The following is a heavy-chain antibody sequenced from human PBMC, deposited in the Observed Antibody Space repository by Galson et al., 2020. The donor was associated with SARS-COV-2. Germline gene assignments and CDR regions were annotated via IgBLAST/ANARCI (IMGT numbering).Heavy chain of an antibody. J-gene: IGHJ6*02. CDR1: GFTFSRDW. Sequence: GESLKISCAASGFTFSRDWMHWVRQAPGKGLVWVSRISSYGTDTYYADSVKGRFTISRDNAKNTLYLQMNSLRAEDTAVYYCARAGGYESVHRYWYGLDVWGQGTTVTVSS. V-gene: IGHV3-74*01. D-gene: IGHD5-12*01. CDR2: ISSYGTDT. CDR3: ARAGGYESVHRYWYGLDV.